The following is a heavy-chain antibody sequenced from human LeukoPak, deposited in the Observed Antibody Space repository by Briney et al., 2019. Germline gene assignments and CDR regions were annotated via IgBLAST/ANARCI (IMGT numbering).Heavy chain of an antibody. CDR1: GFTFSSYA. D-gene: IGHD2-2*01. J-gene: IGHJ6*02. Sequence: PGASLRLSCAASGFTFSSYAMSWVRQAPGKGLEWVSAISGSGGSTYYADSVKGRFTISRDNPKNTLDLQMHSLRAEDTAVYYCAKSIRFCSSNSCFAGYYNYGLHVWGQGTTVIVSS. CDR3: AKSIRFCSSNSCFAGYYNYGLHV. CDR2: ISGSGGST. V-gene: IGHV3-23*01.